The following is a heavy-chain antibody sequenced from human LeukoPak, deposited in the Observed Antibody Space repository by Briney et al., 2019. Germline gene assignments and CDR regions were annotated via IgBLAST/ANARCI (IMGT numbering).Heavy chain of an antibody. Sequence: GGSLRLSCAASGFTFSSYWMSWVRQAPGKGLEWVANIKQDGSEKYYVDSVKGRFTISRDNAKNSLYLQMNSLRSDDTAVYYCARVWGGIAVAGPFYYYYMDVWGKGTTVTVSS. J-gene: IGHJ6*03. CDR3: ARVWGGIAVAGPFYYYYMDV. CDR2: IKQDGSEK. D-gene: IGHD6-19*01. CDR1: GFTFSSYW. V-gene: IGHV3-7*03.